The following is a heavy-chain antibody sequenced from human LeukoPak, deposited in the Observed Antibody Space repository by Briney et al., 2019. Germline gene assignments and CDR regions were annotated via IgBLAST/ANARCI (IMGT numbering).Heavy chain of an antibody. D-gene: IGHD3-16*02. J-gene: IGHJ4*02. V-gene: IGHV4-34*01. CDR3: ARIPHRYRPFDY. Sequence: SETLSLTCAVYGGSFSGYYWSWIRQPPGKGLEWIGEINHSGSTNYNPSLKSRVTISVDTSKNQFSLKLSSVTAADTAVYYCARIPHRYRPFDYWGQGTLVTVSS. CDR1: GGSFSGYY. CDR2: INHSGST.